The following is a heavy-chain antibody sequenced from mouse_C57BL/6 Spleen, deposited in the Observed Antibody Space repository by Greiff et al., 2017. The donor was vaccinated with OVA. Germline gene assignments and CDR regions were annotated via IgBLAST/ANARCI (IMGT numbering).Heavy chain of an antibody. Sequence: VQLQQSGPELVKPGASVKISCKASGYSFTGYYMNWVKQSPEKSLEWIGEINPSTGGTTYNQKFKAKATLTVDKSSSTAYMQLKSLTSEDSAVYYCARWDDYAMDYWGQGTSVTVSS. J-gene: IGHJ4*01. V-gene: IGHV1-42*01. CDR3: ARWDDYAMDY. D-gene: IGHD4-1*01. CDR2: INPSTGGT. CDR1: GYSFTGYY.